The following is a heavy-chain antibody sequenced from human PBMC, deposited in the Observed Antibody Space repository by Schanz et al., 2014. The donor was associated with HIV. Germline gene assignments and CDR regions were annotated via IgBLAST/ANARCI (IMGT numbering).Heavy chain of an antibody. CDR3: ARGGIWEWDQPDFDY. D-gene: IGHD2-15*01. Sequence: QVQLMESGGGVVQPGRSLRLSCAASGFAFITYGMHWVRQAPGKGLEWVAVISDDGSSKYYADSVKGRFTISRDNSKNTLYLQMNSLRAEDTAVYYCARGGIWEWDQPDFDYWGQGTLVIVSS. CDR2: ISDDGSSK. J-gene: IGHJ4*02. V-gene: IGHV3-30-3*01. CDR1: GFAFITYG.